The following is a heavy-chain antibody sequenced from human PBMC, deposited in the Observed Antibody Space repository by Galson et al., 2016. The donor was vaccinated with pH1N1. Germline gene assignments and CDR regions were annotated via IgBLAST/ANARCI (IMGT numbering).Heavy chain of an antibody. CDR2: IYPADSHT. Sequence: QSGAEVKKPGESLKISCKGSGYRFSNYWIGWMRQMPGKGLECMGIIYPADSHTKYSQSFQGQVTISVDKSDSSAYLQWSRLKASDTAMYYCARQGGYNAGREDFGAYDIWGQGTMVTVSP. J-gene: IGHJ3*02. CDR1: GYRFSNYW. V-gene: IGHV5-51*01. D-gene: IGHD5-12*01. CDR3: ARQGGYNAGREDFGAYDI.